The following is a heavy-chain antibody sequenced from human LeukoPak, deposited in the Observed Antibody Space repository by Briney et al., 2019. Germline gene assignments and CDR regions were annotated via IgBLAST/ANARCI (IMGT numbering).Heavy chain of an antibody. CDR1: GGSISSSSYY. D-gene: IGHD6-13*01. J-gene: IGHJ4*02. Sequence: PSETLSLTCTVSGGSISSSSYYWGWIRQPPGKGLEWIGYIYHSGSTYYNPSLKSRVTISVDRSKNQFSLKLSSVTAADTAVYYCARGAHSDYWGQGTLVTVSS. CDR3: ARGAHSDY. CDR2: IYHSGST. V-gene: IGHV4-39*07.